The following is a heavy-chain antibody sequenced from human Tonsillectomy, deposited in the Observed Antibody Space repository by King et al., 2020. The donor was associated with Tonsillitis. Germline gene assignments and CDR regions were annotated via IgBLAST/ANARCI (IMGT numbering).Heavy chain of an antibody. D-gene: IGHD5-18*01. CDR3: AHRGAGGYSYGYFDY. CDR2: IYWDDDK. V-gene: IGHV2-5*02. Sequence: TLKESGPTLLKPTQTLTLTCTFSGFSLSTSGVGVGWSRQPPGKALEWLALIYWDDDKRYSPSRKSRLTIPQDTSKNQVVLTMTNMNTVDTATYSCAHRGAGGYSYGYFDYWGQGTLVTVSS. J-gene: IGHJ4*02. CDR1: GFSLSTSGVG.